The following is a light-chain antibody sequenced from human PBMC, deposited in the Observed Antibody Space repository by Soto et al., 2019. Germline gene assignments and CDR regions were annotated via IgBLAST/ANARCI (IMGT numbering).Light chain of an antibody. CDR2: AAS. CDR3: QQANSFPPT. CDR1: QGIRGW. V-gene: IGKV1-12*01. J-gene: IGKJ4*01. Sequence: DIQITQSPSSLSASVGDRVTITCRASQGIRGWIAWYQQKPGKAPTLLIYAASRLQSGVPSSFRGSGSGTDFTLTKYSLQPENFATYYCQQANSFPPTFGGATKVDIK.